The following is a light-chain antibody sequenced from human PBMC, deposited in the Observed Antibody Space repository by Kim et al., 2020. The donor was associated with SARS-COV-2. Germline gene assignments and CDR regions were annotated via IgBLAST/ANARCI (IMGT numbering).Light chain of an antibody. J-gene: IGKJ4*01. CDR1: QSVSSN. CDR3: QQYDNWPLT. Sequence: SVSPGERTTLSCRASQSVSSNLAWYQQKPGQAPRLLIFDASTRATGIPDRFSGTGFGTEFTLTVSSLLSEDFAVYFCQQYDNWPLTFGGGTKLEI. V-gene: IGKV3-15*01. CDR2: DAS.